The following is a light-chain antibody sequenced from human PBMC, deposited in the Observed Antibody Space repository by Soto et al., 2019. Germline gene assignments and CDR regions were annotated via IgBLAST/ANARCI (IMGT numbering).Light chain of an antibody. CDR1: QSVSSSY. CDR2: SAS. V-gene: IGKV3-20*01. Sequence: EIVLTQSPGTLSLSPGERATLSCRASQSVSSSYLAWYQQKPGQAPRLLIYSASSRAPGIPDRFSGSGSGTDFTLTISRLEPEDFAVYYCQQYGTSPLTFGGGTRVEIK. CDR3: QQYGTSPLT. J-gene: IGKJ4*01.